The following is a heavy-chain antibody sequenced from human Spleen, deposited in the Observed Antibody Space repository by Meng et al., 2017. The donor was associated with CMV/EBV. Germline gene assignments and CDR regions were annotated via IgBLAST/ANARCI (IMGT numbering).Heavy chain of an antibody. V-gene: IGHV1-46*01. CDR2: INPSGGST. J-gene: IGHJ4*02. CDR3: AREIKQQLPRVVGY. Sequence: ASVKVSCKASGGTFTSYYMFWVRQAPGQGLEWMGTINPSGGSTTHAQKFQGRVTMTRDTSTSTVYMELSSLRSEDTALYYCAREIKQQLPRVVGYWGQGTLVTVSS. D-gene: IGHD6-13*01. CDR1: GGTFTSYY.